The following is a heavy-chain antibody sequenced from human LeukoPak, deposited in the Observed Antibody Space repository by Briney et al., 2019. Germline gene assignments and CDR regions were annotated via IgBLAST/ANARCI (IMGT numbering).Heavy chain of an antibody. CDR1: GYTFTSYG. CDR3: ASGVVVVAAIRYYYYMDV. Sequence: GASVKVSCKASGYTFTSYGISWVRQAPGQGLEWMGGIIPIFGTVNYAQKFQGRVTITADESTSTAYMELSSLRSEDTAVYYCASGVVVVAAIRYYYYMDVWGKGTTVTISS. J-gene: IGHJ6*03. D-gene: IGHD2-15*01. V-gene: IGHV1-69*13. CDR2: IIPIFGTV.